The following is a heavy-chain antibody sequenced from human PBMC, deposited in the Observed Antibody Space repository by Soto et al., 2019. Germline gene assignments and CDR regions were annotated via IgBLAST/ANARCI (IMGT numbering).Heavy chain of an antibody. CDR3: ARGGPYGMDV. Sequence: GWSLRLSCASSVFTFISYDMHWVRQATGKGLEWVSAIGTAGDTYYPGSVKGRFTISRENAKNSLYLQMNSLRAGDTAVYYCARGGPYGMDVWGQGTTVTVSS. J-gene: IGHJ6*02. V-gene: IGHV3-13*01. CDR1: VFTFISYD. CDR2: IGTAGDT.